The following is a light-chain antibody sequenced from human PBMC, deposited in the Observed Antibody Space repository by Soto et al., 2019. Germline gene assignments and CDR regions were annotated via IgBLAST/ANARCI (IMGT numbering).Light chain of an antibody. CDR3: KQYNNLYT. CDR2: GAS. V-gene: IGKV3-15*01. Sequence: EIVMTQSPATLSVSPGERATLSCRASQSVSSNLAWYQQKPGQAPRLLFFGASTRAPGIPARLSGSGSGTEFTLTISSLQSEDFAVYYCKQYNNLYTFGQGTKLEIK. CDR1: QSVSSN. J-gene: IGKJ2*01.